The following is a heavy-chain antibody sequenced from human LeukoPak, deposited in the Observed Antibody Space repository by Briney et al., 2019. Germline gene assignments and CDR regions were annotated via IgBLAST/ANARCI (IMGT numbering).Heavy chain of an antibody. CDR1: GFIFNNYD. D-gene: IGHD2-15*01. V-gene: IGHV3-23*01. Sequence: GGSLRLSCVVSGFIFNNYDMSWVRQAPGKGLEWVSAISGSGGSTNYADSVKGRFTISRDNSKNTLYLQMNSLRVEDTAIYYCAKVTVTMAATGDYWGQGTLVTVSS. J-gene: IGHJ4*02. CDR3: AKVTVTMAATGDY. CDR2: ISGSGGST.